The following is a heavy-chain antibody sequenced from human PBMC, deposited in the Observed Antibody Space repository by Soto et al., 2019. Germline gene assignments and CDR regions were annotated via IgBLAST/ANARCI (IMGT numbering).Heavy chain of an antibody. CDR1: GGTFSSYA. D-gene: IGHD3-16*02. J-gene: IGHJ4*02. V-gene: IGHV1-69*06. CDR2: IIPIFGTA. CDR3: ARDLSDTFGGVIVPFDY. Sequence: SVKVSCKASGGTFSSYAISWVRQAPGQGLEWMGGIIPIFGTANYAQKFQGRVTITADKSTSTAYMELSSLRSEDTAVYYCARDLSDTFGGVIVPFDYWGQGTLVTVSS.